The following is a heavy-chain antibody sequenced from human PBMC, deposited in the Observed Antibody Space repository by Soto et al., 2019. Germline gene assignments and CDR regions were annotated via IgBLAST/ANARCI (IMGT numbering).Heavy chain of an antibody. D-gene: IGHD3-22*01. V-gene: IGHV3-23*01. Sequence: PGGSLRLSCAASGFPFSHYAMSWVRQAPGKGLEWVSAISGSGGSTYYADSVKGRFTISRDNSKNTLYLQMNSLRAEDTAVYYCAKGSPYDSRTKFDYWGQGTLVTVSS. J-gene: IGHJ4*02. CDR1: GFPFSHYA. CDR3: AKGSPYDSRTKFDY. CDR2: ISGSGGST.